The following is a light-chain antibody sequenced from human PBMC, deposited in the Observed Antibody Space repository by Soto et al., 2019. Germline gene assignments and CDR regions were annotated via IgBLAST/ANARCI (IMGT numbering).Light chain of an antibody. J-gene: IGLJ2*01. V-gene: IGLV2-14*01. CDR2: KVN. Sequence: QSVLTQPASVSGSPGQSTTISCTGTSSDVGHPYNYVSWYQQYPGKAPKLLIFKVNNRPSGISGRFSGSKSGNTASLTISGPQAEDEGDYYCMSFVESTSTHCVLGGGTKVTVL. CDR3: MSFVESTSTHCV. CDR1: SSDVGHPYNY.